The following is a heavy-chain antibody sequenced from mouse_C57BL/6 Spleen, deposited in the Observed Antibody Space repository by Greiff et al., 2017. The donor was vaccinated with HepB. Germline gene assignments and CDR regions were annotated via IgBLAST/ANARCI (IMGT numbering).Heavy chain of an antibody. Sequence: VQLQQSGAELVRPGTSVKMSCKASGYTFTNYWIGWAKQRPGHGLEWIGDIYPGGGYTNYNEKFKGKATLTADKSASTAYMQFSSLTSEDSAIYYCARGSFYDGSSYGYFDVWGTGTTVTVSS. J-gene: IGHJ1*03. V-gene: IGHV1-63*01. CDR2: IYPGGGYT. CDR3: ARGSFYDGSSYGYFDV. CDR1: GYTFTNYW. D-gene: IGHD1-1*01.